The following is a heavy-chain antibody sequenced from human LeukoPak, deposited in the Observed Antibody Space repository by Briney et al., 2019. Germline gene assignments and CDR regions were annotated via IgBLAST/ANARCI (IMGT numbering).Heavy chain of an antibody. Sequence: GGSLRLSCAASGFIFTDYGFHWVRQAPDKGLEWVAAIWSDGTNMYYGNSVKGRFFIQRDDFQNTVYLEMSSLRADDTAVYYCAKDAQRGFDYSNPFQYWGQGSLVTVSS. D-gene: IGHD4-11*01. CDR3: AKDAQRGFDYSNPFQY. V-gene: IGHV3-33*06. CDR2: IWSDGTNM. J-gene: IGHJ4*02. CDR1: GFIFTDYG.